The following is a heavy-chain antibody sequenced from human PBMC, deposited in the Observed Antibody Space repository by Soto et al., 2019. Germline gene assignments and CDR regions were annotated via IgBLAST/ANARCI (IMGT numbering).Heavy chain of an antibody. D-gene: IGHD5-18*01. CDR2: IIPIFGTA. J-gene: IGHJ4*02. CDR1: GGTFSSYA. V-gene: IGHV1-69*13. CDR3: ARLLFLRTAMAPFDY. Sequence: SVKVSCKASGGTFSSYAISWVRQAPGQGLEWMGGIIPIFGTANYAQKFQGRVTITADESTSTAYMELSSLRSEDTAVYYCARLLFLRTAMAPFDYWGQGTLVTVSS.